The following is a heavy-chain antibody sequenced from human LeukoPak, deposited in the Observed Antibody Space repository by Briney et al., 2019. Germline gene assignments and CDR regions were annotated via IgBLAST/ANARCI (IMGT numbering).Heavy chain of an antibody. D-gene: IGHD2-2*02. Sequence: ASVKVSCKASGYTFTSYYMHWVRQAPGQGLEWMGWINPNSGGTNYAQKFQGRVTMTRDTSISTAYMELSRLRSDDTAVYYCVRGGVVPTAIFDYWGQGTLVTVSS. CDR2: INPNSGGT. CDR1: GYTFTSYY. CDR3: VRGGVVPTAIFDY. J-gene: IGHJ4*02. V-gene: IGHV1-2*02.